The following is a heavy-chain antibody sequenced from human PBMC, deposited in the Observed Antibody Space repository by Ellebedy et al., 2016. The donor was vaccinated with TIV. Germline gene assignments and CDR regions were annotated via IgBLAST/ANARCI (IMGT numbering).Heavy chain of an antibody. CDR2: ISYDATTQ. CDR1: GFTFNSYA. V-gene: IGHV3-30*04. D-gene: IGHD3-9*01. CDR3: ASALRNFDWLESFDP. Sequence: GESLKISCGASGFTFNSYAFNWVRQAPGKGLEWVALISYDATTQYHADSVKGRFTISRDNSRNTLYLQMNSLRPEDTAVYFCASALRNFDWLESFDPWGQGTLVTVSS. J-gene: IGHJ5*01.